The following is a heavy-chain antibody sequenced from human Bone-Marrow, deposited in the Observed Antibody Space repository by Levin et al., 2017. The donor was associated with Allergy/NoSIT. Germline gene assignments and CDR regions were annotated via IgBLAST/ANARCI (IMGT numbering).Heavy chain of an antibody. CDR2: ISGSGSII. V-gene: IGHV3-11*01. D-gene: IGHD2-21*02. Sequence: GGSLRLSCEASGFSFSDYYMTWIRRAPGMGLEWVSYISGSGSIIYYGDSVKGRFTISRDNAKNSLYLQINSLRAADTAVYYCARVTRCGGDCYFLDSWGQGVLVTVSS. CDR1: GFSFSDYY. CDR3: ARVTRCGGDCYFLDS. J-gene: IGHJ4*02.